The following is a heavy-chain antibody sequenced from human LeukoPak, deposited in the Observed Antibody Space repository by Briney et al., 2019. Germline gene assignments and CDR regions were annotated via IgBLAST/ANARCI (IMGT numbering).Heavy chain of an antibody. J-gene: IGHJ4*02. CDR1: GFTFSSYA. CDR2: ISGSGGST. V-gene: IGHV3-23*01. CDR3: AKDLYYYDSSGYYSTGGYFDY. D-gene: IGHD3-22*01. Sequence: PGGSLRLPCAASGFTFSSYAMSWVRQAPGKGLEWVSAISGSGGSTYYADSVKGRFTISRDNSKNTLYLQMNSLRAEDTAVYYCAKDLYYYDSSGYYSTGGYFDYWGQGTLVTVSS.